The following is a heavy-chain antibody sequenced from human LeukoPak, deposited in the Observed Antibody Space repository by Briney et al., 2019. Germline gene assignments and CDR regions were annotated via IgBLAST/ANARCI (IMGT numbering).Heavy chain of an antibody. Sequence: SETLSLTCTVSGGSISSYYWSWIRQPPGKGLEWIGYIYYSGGTNYNPSLKSRVTISVDTSKNQFSLKLSSVTAADTAVYYCARLYCGGDCYALGYFDYWGQGTLVTVSS. CDR2: IYYSGGT. D-gene: IGHD2-21*02. CDR3: ARLYCGGDCYALGYFDY. V-gene: IGHV4-59*01. CDR1: GGSISSYY. J-gene: IGHJ4*02.